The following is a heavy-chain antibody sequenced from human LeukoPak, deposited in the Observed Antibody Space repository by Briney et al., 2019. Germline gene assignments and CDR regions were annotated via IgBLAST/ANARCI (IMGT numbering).Heavy chain of an antibody. J-gene: IGHJ5*02. Sequence: SETLSLTCAVSGGSISSGGYSWSWIRQPPGKGLEWIGYIYHSGSTYYNPSLKSRVTISVDRSKNQFSLKLSSVTAADTAVYYCARDSAAGTWWFDTWGQGTLVTVSS. CDR2: IYHSGST. CDR1: GGSISSGGYS. D-gene: IGHD1-26*01. CDR3: ARDSAAGTWWFDT. V-gene: IGHV4-30-2*01.